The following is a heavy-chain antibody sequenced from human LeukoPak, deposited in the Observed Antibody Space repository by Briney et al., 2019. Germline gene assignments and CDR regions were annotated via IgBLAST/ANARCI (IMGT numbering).Heavy chain of an antibody. CDR1: GFTFSSYS. V-gene: IGHV3-21*01. CDR3: ARVGEFWSGYHYYYYGMDV. Sequence: GGSLRLSCAASGFTFSSYSMNWVRQAPGKGLEWVSPISSSSSYIYYADSVKGRFTISRDNAKNSLYLQMNSLRAEDTAVYYCARVGEFWSGYHYYYYGMDVWGQGTTVTVSS. J-gene: IGHJ6*02. D-gene: IGHD3-3*01. CDR2: ISSSSSYI.